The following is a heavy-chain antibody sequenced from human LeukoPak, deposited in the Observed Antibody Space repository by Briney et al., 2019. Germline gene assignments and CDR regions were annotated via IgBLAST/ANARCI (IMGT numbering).Heavy chain of an antibody. D-gene: IGHD3-10*01. CDR2: INSDGSST. J-gene: IGHJ4*02. Sequence: GGSLRLSCAASGFTFSSYWMHWVRQAPGKGLVWVSRINSDGSSTSYADSVKGRFTISRDNAKNTLYLQMNSLRAEDTAVYYCVRMVRGVYYFDYWGQATLVTVSS. CDR1: GFTFSSYW. CDR3: VRMVRGVYYFDY. V-gene: IGHV3-74*01.